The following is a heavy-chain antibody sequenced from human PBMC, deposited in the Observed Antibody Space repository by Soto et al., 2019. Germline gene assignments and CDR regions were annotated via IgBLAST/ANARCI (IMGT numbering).Heavy chain of an antibody. D-gene: IGHD3-3*01. CDR2: ISSSSSTI. J-gene: IGHJ6*02. V-gene: IGHV3-48*02. CDR1: GFTFSSYS. CDR3: ARVWSGFYYYGMDV. Sequence: GGSLRLSCAASGFTFSSYSMNWVRQAPGKGLEWVSYISSSSSTIYYADSVKGRFTISRDNAKNSLYLQMNSLRDEDTAVYYCARVWSGFYYYGMDVWGQGTTVTVSS.